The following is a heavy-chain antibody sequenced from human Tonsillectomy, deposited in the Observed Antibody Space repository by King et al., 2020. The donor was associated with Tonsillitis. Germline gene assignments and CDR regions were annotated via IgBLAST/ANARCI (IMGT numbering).Heavy chain of an antibody. Sequence: VQLVESGGGFVQPGGSLRLSCAASGFTFSGYSMNWVRQAPGKGLEWLSYISSSSTTIYYADSVKGRFTISRDNAKNSVYLQMSSLRDEDTAVYYCARATVIASRERAFDIWGQGTMVTVSS. CDR2: ISSSSTTI. CDR3: ARATVIASRERAFDI. V-gene: IGHV3-48*02. J-gene: IGHJ3*02. D-gene: IGHD4-11*01. CDR1: GFTFSGYS.